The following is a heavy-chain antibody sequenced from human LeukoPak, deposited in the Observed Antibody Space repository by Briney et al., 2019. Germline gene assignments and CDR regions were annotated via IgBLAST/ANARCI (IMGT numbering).Heavy chain of an antibody. D-gene: IGHD4-23*01. CDR1: GFTFSAYW. CDR2: IKQEGSEK. Sequence: GGSLRLSCAASGFTFSAYWMTWVRQAPGKGREWGAHIKQEGSEKYFVDSVKGRFTISRDNAKNSVSLQMNSLRAEDTAVYYCARVYGGKGGVFDYWGQGTLVTVSS. V-gene: IGHV3-7*01. J-gene: IGHJ4*02. CDR3: ARVYGGKGGVFDY.